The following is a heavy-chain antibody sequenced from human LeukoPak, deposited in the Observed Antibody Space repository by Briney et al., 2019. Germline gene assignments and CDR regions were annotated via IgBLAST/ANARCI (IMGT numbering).Heavy chain of an antibody. Sequence: SETLSLTCAVSGGSIINSNWWSWVRQPPGKGLEWIGEIDHSGSTSYNPSLKSRVTMSVDRSQNQFSLRLTSVIAADTAVYYCASGGAAAHPYWGQGTLVTVSS. V-gene: IGHV4-4*02. CDR2: IDHSGST. CDR1: GGSIINSNW. D-gene: IGHD6-13*01. J-gene: IGHJ4*02. CDR3: ASGGAAAHPY.